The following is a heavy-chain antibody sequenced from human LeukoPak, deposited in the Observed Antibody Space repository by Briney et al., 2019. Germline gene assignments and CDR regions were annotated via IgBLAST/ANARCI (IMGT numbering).Heavy chain of an antibody. Sequence: NPSETLSLTCTISGDSTSSDRYYWSWIRQPPGKGLEWIGYIYYSGSTNYNPSLKSRVTISVDTSKNQFSLKLSSVTAADTAVYYCARASRDYDFWSGYYARPTQYGMDVWGQGTTVTVSS. CDR3: ARASRDYDFWSGYYARPTQYGMDV. V-gene: IGHV4-61*01. CDR2: IYYSGST. CDR1: GDSTSSDRYY. J-gene: IGHJ6*02. D-gene: IGHD3-3*01.